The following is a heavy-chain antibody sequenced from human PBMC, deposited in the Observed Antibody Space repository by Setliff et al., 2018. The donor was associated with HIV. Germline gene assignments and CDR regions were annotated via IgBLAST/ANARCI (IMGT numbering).Heavy chain of an antibody. CDR1: GFTFNNYW. V-gene: IGHV3-74*01. J-gene: IGHJ3*02. CDR2: ISPDGRST. D-gene: IGHD3-22*01. CDR3: ALVGGITVPPDGFDI. Sequence: PGGSLRLSCAASGFTFNNYWMNWVRQVPGKGLVWVARISPDGRSTTHADAVKGRFTISRENAKNTLYLHMNSLRAEDKSVYHCALVGGITVPPDGFDIWGQGTMVTVSS.